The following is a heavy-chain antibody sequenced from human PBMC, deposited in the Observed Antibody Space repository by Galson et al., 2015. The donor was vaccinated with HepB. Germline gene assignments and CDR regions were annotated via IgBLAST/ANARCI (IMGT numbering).Heavy chain of an antibody. D-gene: IGHD2-2*01. CDR3: ARASDLDY. Sequence: LRLSCAASGFRFYSYSMNWVRQTPGKGLEWVSYISSSSSIINYADSVKGRLTISRDNAKNSLYLQMNSLRAEDTAVYYCARASDLDYWGQGTLVTVSS. CDR2: ISSSSSII. CDR1: GFRFYSYS. J-gene: IGHJ4*02. V-gene: IGHV3-48*01.